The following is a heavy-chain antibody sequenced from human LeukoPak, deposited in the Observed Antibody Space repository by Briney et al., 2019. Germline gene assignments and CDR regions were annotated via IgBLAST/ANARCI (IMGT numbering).Heavy chain of an antibody. D-gene: IGHD1-26*01. CDR1: GFTFSSYG. J-gene: IGHJ3*02. V-gene: IGHV3-33*01. CDR2: IWYDGSNK. CDR3: ARPTLFTVGGDDAFDI. Sequence: GGSLRLSCAASGFTFSSYGMHWVRQAPGKGLEWVAVIWYDGSNKYYADSVKGRFTISRDNSKNTLYLQMNSLRAEDTAVYYCARPTLFTVGGDDAFDIWGQGTMVTVSS.